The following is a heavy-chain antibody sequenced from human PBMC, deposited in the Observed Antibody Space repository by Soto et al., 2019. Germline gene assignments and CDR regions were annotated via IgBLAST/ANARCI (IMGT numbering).Heavy chain of an antibody. CDR1: GGSISSYY. CDR3: ARGFLEWLGYYYYYGMDV. CDR2: IYYSGST. V-gene: IGHV4-59*12. D-gene: IGHD3-3*01. J-gene: IGHJ6*02. Sequence: PSETLSLTCTVSGGSISSYYWSWIRQPPGKGLEWIGEIYYSGSTNYNPSLKSRVTISVDTSKNQFSLKLSSVTAADTAVYYCARGFLEWLGYYYYYGMDVWGQGTTVTVSS.